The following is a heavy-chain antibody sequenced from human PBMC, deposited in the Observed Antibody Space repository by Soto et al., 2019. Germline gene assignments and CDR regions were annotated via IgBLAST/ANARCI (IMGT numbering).Heavy chain of an antibody. CDR2: INAGNGNT. Sequence: QVQLVQSGAEVKKPGASVKVSCKASGYTFTSYAMHWVRQAPGQRLEWMGWINAGNGNTKYSQKFQGRVTITRDTSASTAYKELSSLRSEETAVYYCASEITGTIRYYGMDVWGQGTTVTVYS. CDR1: GYTFTSYA. V-gene: IGHV1-3*01. J-gene: IGHJ6*02. D-gene: IGHD1-20*01. CDR3: ASEITGTIRYYGMDV.